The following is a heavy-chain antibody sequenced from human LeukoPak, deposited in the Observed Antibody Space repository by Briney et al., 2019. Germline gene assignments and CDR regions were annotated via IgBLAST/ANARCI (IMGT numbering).Heavy chain of an antibody. V-gene: IGHV1-69*01. Sequence: SVKVSCKASGGTFSSYAISWVRQAPGQGLEWMGGIIPIFGTANYAQKFQGRVTITADEFTSTAYMELSSLRSEDTAVYYCARGRDSSSSFDYWGQGTLVTVSS. CDR1: GGTFSSYA. CDR2: IIPIFGTA. D-gene: IGHD6-6*01. CDR3: ARGRDSSSSFDY. J-gene: IGHJ4*02.